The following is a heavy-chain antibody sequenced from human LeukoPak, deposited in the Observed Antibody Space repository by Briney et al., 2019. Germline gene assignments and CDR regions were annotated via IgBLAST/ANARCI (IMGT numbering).Heavy chain of an antibody. CDR2: IIPIFGTA. V-gene: IGHV1-69*05. CDR3: ARDRGYCSGGSCYSGLGYFDY. Sequence: SVKVSCKASGGTFSSYAISWVRQAPGQGLEWMGGIIPIFGTANYAQKFQGRVTITTDESTSTAYMELSSLRSEDTAVYYCARDRGYCSGGSCYSGLGYFDYWGQGTLVTVSS. D-gene: IGHD2-15*01. CDR1: GGTFSSYA. J-gene: IGHJ4*02.